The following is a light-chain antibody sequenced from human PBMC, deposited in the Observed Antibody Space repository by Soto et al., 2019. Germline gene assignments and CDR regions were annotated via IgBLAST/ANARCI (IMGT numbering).Light chain of an antibody. V-gene: IGKV1-9*01. CDR1: QVVGNN. CDR2: AAS. CDR3: QQVSTYPPT. Sequence: DIQLTQSPSFLSASVGDRVTIPCRASQVVGNNLAWYHQRPGEAPNLLIYAASTLLSGVPSRFSGTGSGTEFTLTINSLQPEDFATYYCQQVSTYPPTFGQGTRLE. J-gene: IGKJ5*01.